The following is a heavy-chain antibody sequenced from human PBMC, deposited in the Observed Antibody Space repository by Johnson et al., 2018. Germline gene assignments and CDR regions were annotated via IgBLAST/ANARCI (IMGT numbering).Heavy chain of an antibody. CDR2: IGGSGTTI. CDR1: GFTFSNYA. D-gene: IGHD2-2*01. J-gene: IGHJ3*02. Sequence: EVQLVESGGGLVQPGGSLRLSCAASGFTFSNYAMIWVRQAPGEGLDWVSAIGGSGTTIFYADSVKGRFTISRDNSKNTLYLQMENLRDDDTAVYFCAKRMSPTTLRWEAFDIWGQGTMVTVSS. V-gene: IGHV3-23*04. CDR3: AKRMSPTTLRWEAFDI.